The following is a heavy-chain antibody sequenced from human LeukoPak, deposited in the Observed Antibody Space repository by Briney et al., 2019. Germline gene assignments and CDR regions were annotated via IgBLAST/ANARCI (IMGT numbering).Heavy chain of an antibody. CDR1: GGTFSSYA. CDR3: ARVVGLTGYSSSWYSGYYYYMDV. Sequence: ASVKVSCKASGGTFSSYAISWVRQAPGQGLEWMGGIIPIFGTANYAQKFQDRVTITADKSTSTAYMELSSLRSEDTAVYYCARVVGLTGYSSSWYSGYYYYMDVWGKGTTVTVSS. V-gene: IGHV1-69*06. CDR2: IIPIFGTA. D-gene: IGHD6-13*01. J-gene: IGHJ6*03.